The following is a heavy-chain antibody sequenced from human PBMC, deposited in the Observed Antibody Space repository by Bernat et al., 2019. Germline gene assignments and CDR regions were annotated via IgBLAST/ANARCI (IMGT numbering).Heavy chain of an antibody. CDR1: GFTVSSNY. V-gene: IGHV3-53*04. D-gene: IGHD3-10*01. J-gene: IGHJ3*02. Sequence: EVQLVESGGGLVQPGGSLRLSCAASGFTVSSNYMSWVRQAPGKGLEWVAVIYSGGSTYYADSVKGRFTISRHNSKNTLYLQMNSLRAEDTAVYYCARYGSGGAFDIWGQGTMVTVSS. CDR2: IYSGGST. CDR3: ARYGSGGAFDI.